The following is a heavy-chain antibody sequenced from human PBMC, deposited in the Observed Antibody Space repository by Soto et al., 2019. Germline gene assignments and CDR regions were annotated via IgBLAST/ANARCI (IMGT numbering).Heavy chain of an antibody. CDR1: GFTFSDHF. Sequence: EVQLVESGGGLVQPGGSLRLSCAASGFTFSDHFMDWVRQAPGKGLEWVGRIRNKAYSYTTEYAASVKGRFTISRDDSMHSLYLPMNSLHTEDTAVYYCASGGGWYFDLWGRGTLVTVSS. J-gene: IGHJ2*01. V-gene: IGHV3-72*01. CDR3: ASGGGWYFDL. CDR2: IRNKAYSYTT. D-gene: IGHD3-16*01.